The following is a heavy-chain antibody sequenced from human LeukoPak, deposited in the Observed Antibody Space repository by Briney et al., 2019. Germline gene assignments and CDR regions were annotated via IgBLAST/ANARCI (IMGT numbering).Heavy chain of an antibody. CDR1: GYTFTSYG. CDR3: ARVGTEILEWLSDDY. Sequence: ASVKVSCKASGYTFTSYGISWVRQAPGQGLEWMGWISAYNGNTNYAQKLQGRVTMTTDTSTSTAYMELRSLRSDDTAVYYCARVGTEILEWLSDDYWGQGTLVTVSS. V-gene: IGHV1-18*01. J-gene: IGHJ4*02. CDR2: ISAYNGNT. D-gene: IGHD3-3*01.